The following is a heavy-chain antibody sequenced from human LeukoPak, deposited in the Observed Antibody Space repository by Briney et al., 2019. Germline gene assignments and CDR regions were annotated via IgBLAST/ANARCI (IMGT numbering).Heavy chain of an antibody. CDR3: ARDPSLYSSSSPRRAFDI. CDR2: ISAYNGNT. D-gene: IGHD6-6*01. Sequence: GASVKVSCKASGYTFTSYGISWVRQAPGQGLEWMGWISAYNGNTNYAQKLQGRVTMTTDTSTSTAYMELRSLRSDDTAVYYCARDPSLYSSSSPRRAFDIWGQGTMVTVSS. J-gene: IGHJ3*02. V-gene: IGHV1-18*01. CDR1: GYTFTSYG.